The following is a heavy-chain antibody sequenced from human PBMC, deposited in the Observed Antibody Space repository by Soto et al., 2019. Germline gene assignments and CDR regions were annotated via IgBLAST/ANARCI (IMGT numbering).Heavy chain of an antibody. CDR1: GYTFYSYD. J-gene: IGHJ4*02. CDR2: TSVYNGDS. CDR3: ARARATVTTERALGY. D-gene: IGHD4-17*01. V-gene: IGHV1-18*01. Sequence: GASVKVSCKTSGYTFYSYDITWVRQAPGQGLEWMGTTSVYNGDSNVAQNLQGRVTMTIDKSTATAYMDLKNLTSDDTAVYYCARARATVTTERALGYWGQGTLVTVS.